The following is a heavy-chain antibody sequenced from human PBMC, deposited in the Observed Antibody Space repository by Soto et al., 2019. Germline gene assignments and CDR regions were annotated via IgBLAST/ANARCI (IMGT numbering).Heavy chain of an antibody. Sequence: GESLKISCKGSGYSFTSYWISWVRQMPGKGLEWMGRIDPSDSYTNYSPSFQGHVTISADKSISTAYLQWSSLKASDTAMYYCAIPLHYDFWSGYDYYYGMDVWGQGTTVTVSS. CDR1: GYSFTSYW. CDR2: IDPSDSYT. V-gene: IGHV5-10-1*01. J-gene: IGHJ6*02. D-gene: IGHD3-3*01. CDR3: AIPLHYDFWSGYDYYYGMDV.